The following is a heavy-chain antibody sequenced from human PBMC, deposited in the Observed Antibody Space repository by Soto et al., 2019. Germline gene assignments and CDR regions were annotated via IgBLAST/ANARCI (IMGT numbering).Heavy chain of an antibody. CDR3: ARVELGYCSGGSCYFAPLGV. V-gene: IGHV1-8*01. J-gene: IGHJ6*04. D-gene: IGHD2-15*01. Sequence: ASVKVSCKASGYTFTSYDINWVRQATGQGLEWMGWMNPNSGNTGYAQKFQGRVTMTRNTSISTAYMELSSLRSEDTAVYYCARVELGYCSGGSCYFAPLGVWGKGTTVTVSS. CDR2: MNPNSGNT. CDR1: GYTFTSYD.